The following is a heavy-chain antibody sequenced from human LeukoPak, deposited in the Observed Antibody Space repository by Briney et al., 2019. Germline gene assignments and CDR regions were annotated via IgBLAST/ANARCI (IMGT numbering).Heavy chain of an antibody. J-gene: IGHJ6*04. CDR3: ARDFSSSWASLDV. V-gene: IGHV3-11*04. CDR1: GFNFSDYY. Sequence: GGSLRLSCAASGFNFSDYYMSWIRQAPGKGLEWVSYISSSGSTIYYADSVKGRFTISRDNAKNSLYLQMNSLRAEDTAVYYCARDFSSSWASLDVWGKGTTVTVSS. D-gene: IGHD6-13*01. CDR2: ISSSGSTI.